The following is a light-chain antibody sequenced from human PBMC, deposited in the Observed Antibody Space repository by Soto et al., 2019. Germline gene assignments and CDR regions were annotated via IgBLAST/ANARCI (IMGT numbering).Light chain of an antibody. V-gene: IGKV3-20*01. CDR2: GAS. Sequence: EMVLTQSPGTLSLSPGERATLSCRASQSVSSSYLPWYQKKPGQAPSLLIYGASSRTTGSPDRFSGSGSGTDFALTISRLKPEDFSVYYGQYYGSSYAFGQGTKLEIK. J-gene: IGKJ2*01. CDR1: QSVSSSY. CDR3: QYYGSSYA.